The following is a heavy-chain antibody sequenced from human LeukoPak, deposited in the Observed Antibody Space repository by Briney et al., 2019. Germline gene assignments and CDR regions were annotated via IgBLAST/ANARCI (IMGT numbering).Heavy chain of an antibody. J-gene: IGHJ4*02. Sequence: SQTLSLTCAISGDSVSNNSAAWTWIRQSPSRGLEWLGRTYYRSKWYYDYGVSVKSRITIIPDTSKNQFSLHLNSVTPDDTALYYCVRDQELFDYWGQGTLVTVSS. V-gene: IGHV6-1*01. D-gene: IGHD1-7*01. CDR1: GDSVSNNSAA. CDR3: VRDQELFDY. CDR2: TYYRSKWYY.